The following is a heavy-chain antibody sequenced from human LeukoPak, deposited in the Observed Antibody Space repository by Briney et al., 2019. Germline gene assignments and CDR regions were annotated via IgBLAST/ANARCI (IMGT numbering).Heavy chain of an antibody. D-gene: IGHD3-22*01. Sequence: ASVKVSCKASGYTFTGYYMHWVRQAPGQGLEWMGWINPNTGGTNYAQESQGRVTMTRDTSISTVYMELSRLRSDDTAVYYCARDQYYDSSGYAPWGQGTLVTVSS. CDR1: GYTFTGYY. J-gene: IGHJ4*02. CDR3: ARDQYYDSSGYAP. CDR2: INPNTGGT. V-gene: IGHV1-2*02.